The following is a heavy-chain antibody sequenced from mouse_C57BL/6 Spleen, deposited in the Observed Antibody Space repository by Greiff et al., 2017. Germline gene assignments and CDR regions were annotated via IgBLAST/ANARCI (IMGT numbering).Heavy chain of an antibody. CDR2: ISGGGGNT. J-gene: IGHJ2*01. CDR3: ARQDFDY. Sequence: LVEPGGGLVTPGGSLKLSCAASGFTFTSYTMSWVRQTPEKRLEWVATISGGGGNTYYPDSVKGRFTIARDNANNTLYLQMSSLRSEDTALYYCARQDFDYWGQGTTLTVAS. V-gene: IGHV5-9*01. CDR1: GFTFTSYT.